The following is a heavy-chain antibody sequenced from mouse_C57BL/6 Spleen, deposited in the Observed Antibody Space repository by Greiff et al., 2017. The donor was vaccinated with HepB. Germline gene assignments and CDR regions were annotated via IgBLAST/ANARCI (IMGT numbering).Heavy chain of an antibody. J-gene: IGHJ2*01. Sequence: VQLQQSGPGLVKPSQSLSLTCTVTGYSITSGYGWNWIRQFPGNKLEWMGYISYSGSTNYNPSLKCRISITRDTSKNQFFLQLNSVTTEDTATYNCARTARIKYWGQGTTLTVSS. CDR3: ARTARIKY. CDR2: ISYSGST. V-gene: IGHV3-2*02. D-gene: IGHD1-2*01. CDR1: GYSITSGYG.